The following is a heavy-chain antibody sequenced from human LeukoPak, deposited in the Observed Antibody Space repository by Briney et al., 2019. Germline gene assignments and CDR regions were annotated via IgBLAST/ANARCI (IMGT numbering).Heavy chain of an antibody. Sequence: GGSLRLSCAASGFTFNIYSMNWVRQAPGKGLEWVSSINSDNSYIYYADSVKGRFTISRDNAKNSFYLQMNSLRAEDTAVYYCARDRTGSYPWFDPWGQGTLVTVSS. D-gene: IGHD1-26*01. CDR3: ARDRTGSYPWFDP. CDR2: INSDNSYI. J-gene: IGHJ5*02. CDR1: GFTFNIYS. V-gene: IGHV3-21*01.